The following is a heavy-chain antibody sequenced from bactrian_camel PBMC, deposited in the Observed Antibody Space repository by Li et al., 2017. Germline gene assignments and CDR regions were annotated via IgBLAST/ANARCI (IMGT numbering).Heavy chain of an antibody. CDR2: ISENDNI. J-gene: IGHJ7*01. CDR1: YTYNSPC. Sequence: QLVESGGGLVQPGVSLRLSCVYTYNSPCIGWFRQVPGKAGEGVACISENDNINYADSVKGRFTISRDIAKKTVYLQMNSLKPEDTATYYCVADQVDCESAWQYGMDHWGKGTQVTVS. V-gene: IGHV3S65*01. D-gene: IGHD2*01.